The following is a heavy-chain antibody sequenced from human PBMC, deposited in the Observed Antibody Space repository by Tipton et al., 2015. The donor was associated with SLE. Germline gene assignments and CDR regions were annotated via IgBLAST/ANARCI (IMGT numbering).Heavy chain of an antibody. CDR2: ISSSSSYI. J-gene: IGHJ4*02. Sequence: SLRLSCAASGFTFSSYSMNWVRQAPGKGLEWVSSISSSSSYIYYAESVKGRFTISRDNAKNSLYLQMNSLRAEDTAVYYCARDWIAALDYWGQGTLVSVSS. CDR3: ARDWIAALDY. CDR1: GFTFSSYS. V-gene: IGHV3-21*01. D-gene: IGHD6-6*01.